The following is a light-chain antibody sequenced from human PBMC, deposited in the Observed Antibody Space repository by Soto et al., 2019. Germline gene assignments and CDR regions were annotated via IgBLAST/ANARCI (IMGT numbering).Light chain of an antibody. Sequence: AIQMTQSPSSLSASVGDRVTISCRASQGIRNDLAWYQQKPGKAPKLLIFAASNLQSGVPSRFSGSGSGTDFTLSINSLQPEDFATYYCQQAYSFPITFGQGTRLDI. V-gene: IGKV1-6*01. CDR2: AAS. CDR3: QQAYSFPIT. J-gene: IGKJ5*01. CDR1: QGIRND.